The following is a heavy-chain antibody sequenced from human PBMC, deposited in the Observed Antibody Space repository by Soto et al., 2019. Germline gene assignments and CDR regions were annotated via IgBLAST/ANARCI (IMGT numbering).Heavy chain of an antibody. J-gene: IGHJ4*02. CDR3: ARGGYGDYGH. CDR2: ISSGGGNI. D-gene: IGHD4-17*01. Sequence: EVQLVESGGGLVKPGGSLRLSCAASGFTFSSYSMNWVRQAPGKGLEWVSSISSGGGNIYYLDSVKGRFTISRDNAKNSLYLQMNSLRAEDTAGYYCARGGYGDYGHWGQGTLVTVSS. V-gene: IGHV3-21*01. CDR1: GFTFSSYS.